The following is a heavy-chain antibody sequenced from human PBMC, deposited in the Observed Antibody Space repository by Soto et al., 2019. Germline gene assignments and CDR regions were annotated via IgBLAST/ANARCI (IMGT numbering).Heavy chain of an antibody. V-gene: IGHV3-33*01. Sequence: PGGSLRLSCVASGFILSNYGIHWVRQAPGKGLEWVAVIWHDGGNKYYADSVKGRFTISRDNSKNTVYLQMNSLRAEDTALYYCAREERDYGLDVWGQGTTVTVSS. CDR3: AREERDYGLDV. CDR2: IWHDGGNK. J-gene: IGHJ6*02. CDR1: GFILSNYG.